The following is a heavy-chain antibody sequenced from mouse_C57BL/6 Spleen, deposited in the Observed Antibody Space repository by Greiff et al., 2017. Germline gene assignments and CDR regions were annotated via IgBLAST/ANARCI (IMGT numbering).Heavy chain of an antibody. Sequence: EVKLVESGGGLVKPGGSLKLSCAASGFTFSDYGMHWVRQAPEKGLEWVAYISSGSSTIYFADTVKGRFTISRDNAKNTLFLQLTSLRSEDTAMYYCARNPLCSSYNWGQGTTLTVSS. D-gene: IGHD1-1*01. CDR1: GFTFSDYG. CDR3: ARNPLCSSYN. J-gene: IGHJ2*01. V-gene: IGHV5-17*01. CDR2: ISSGSSTI.